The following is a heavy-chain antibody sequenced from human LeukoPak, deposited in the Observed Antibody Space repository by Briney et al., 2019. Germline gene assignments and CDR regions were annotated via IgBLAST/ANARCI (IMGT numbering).Heavy chain of an antibody. Sequence: SETLSLTCTVSGGSISSSSYYWGWIRQPPGKGLEWIGSIYCSGSTYYNPSLKSRVTISVDTSKNQFSLKLSSVTAADTAVYYCARGGGSWNYWGQGTLVTVSS. CDR2: IYCSGST. CDR3: ARGGGSWNY. J-gene: IGHJ4*02. V-gene: IGHV4-39*07. D-gene: IGHD2-15*01. CDR1: GGSISSSSYY.